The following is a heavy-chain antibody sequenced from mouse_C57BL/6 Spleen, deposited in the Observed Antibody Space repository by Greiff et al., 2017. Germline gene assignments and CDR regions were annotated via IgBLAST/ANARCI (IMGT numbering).Heavy chain of an antibody. Sequence: VQLQQSGPELVKPGASVKISCKASGYAFSSSWMNWVKQRPGKGLEWIGRIYPGDGDTNYNGKFKGKATLTADKSSSTAYMQFSSLTSEDSAVYFCARYYDYDLAYWGQGTLVTVSA. D-gene: IGHD2-4*01. J-gene: IGHJ3*01. CDR1: GYAFSSSW. CDR3: ARYYDYDLAY. CDR2: IYPGDGDT. V-gene: IGHV1-82*01.